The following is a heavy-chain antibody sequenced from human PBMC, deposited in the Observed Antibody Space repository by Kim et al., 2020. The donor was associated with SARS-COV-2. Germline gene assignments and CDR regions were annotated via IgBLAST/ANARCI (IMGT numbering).Heavy chain of an antibody. D-gene: IGHD1-26*01. V-gene: IGHV1-69*01. J-gene: IGHJ3*02. CDR2: TA. CDR3: ARLQWGAFDI. Sequence: TANYEQKFQGRVTITADESTSTAYMELSSLRSEDTAVYYCARLQWGAFDIWGQGTMVTVSS.